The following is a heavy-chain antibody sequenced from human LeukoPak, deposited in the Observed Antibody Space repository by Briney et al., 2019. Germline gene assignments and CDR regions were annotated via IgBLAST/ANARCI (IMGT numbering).Heavy chain of an antibody. CDR1: GYSISSNYY. CDR3: ARHVVGASGYAFDI. V-gene: IGHV4-38-2*02. D-gene: IGHD1-26*01. Sequence: SETLSLTCTVSGYSISSNYYWGWIRQPPGKGLEWIGNIYRSGRTYCNPSLKSRVTISVDTSNNQFSLNLNSVTAADTAVYYCARHVVGASGYAFDIWGQGTMVTVSS. CDR2: IYRSGRT. J-gene: IGHJ3*02.